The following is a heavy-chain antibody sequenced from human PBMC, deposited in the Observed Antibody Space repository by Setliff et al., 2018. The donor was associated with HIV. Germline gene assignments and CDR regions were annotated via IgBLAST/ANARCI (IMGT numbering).Heavy chain of an antibody. Sequence: SETLSLTCTVSGGSIRSSSYQWGWIRQPPGKGLEWIGSIYYNGRTFYTPSLKSRVAMSIDTSQNQFSLKLNSITAADTAVYYCARKGAGYNTYYFDYWGQGALVTVSS. CDR2: IYYNGRT. J-gene: IGHJ4*02. CDR1: GGSIRSSSYQ. D-gene: IGHD3-9*01. V-gene: IGHV4-39*01. CDR3: ARKGAGYNTYYFDY.